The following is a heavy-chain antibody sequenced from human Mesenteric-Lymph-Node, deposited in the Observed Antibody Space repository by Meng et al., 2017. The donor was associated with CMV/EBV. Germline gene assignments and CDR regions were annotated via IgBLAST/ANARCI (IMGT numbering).Heavy chain of an antibody. CDR2: IKQDGSEK. D-gene: IGHD3-22*01. Sequence: GGSLRLSCAASGFTFSNYWMSWVRQAPGKGLEWVANIKQDGSEKYYVDSVKGRFTISRDNAKNSLYLQMNSLRAEDTAVYYCARDYYNSSGWGGFDPWGQGALVTVSS. CDR3: ARDYYNSSGWGGFDP. J-gene: IGHJ5*02. V-gene: IGHV3-7*01. CDR1: GFTFSNYW.